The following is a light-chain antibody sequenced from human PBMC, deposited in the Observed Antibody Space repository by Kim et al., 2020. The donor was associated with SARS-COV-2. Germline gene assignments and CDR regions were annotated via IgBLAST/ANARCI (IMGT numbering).Light chain of an antibody. CDR2: AAS. Sequence: DIQMTQSPSSLSASVGARITITCRASQGINNYLAWYQQKSGEPPKLLIYAASALQSGVPSRFSGRRSGTDFTLTVTSLQPEDVATYYCQKYDSAPWTFGQGTKVDIK. CDR1: QGINNY. CDR3: QKYDSAPWT. V-gene: IGKV1-27*01. J-gene: IGKJ1*01.